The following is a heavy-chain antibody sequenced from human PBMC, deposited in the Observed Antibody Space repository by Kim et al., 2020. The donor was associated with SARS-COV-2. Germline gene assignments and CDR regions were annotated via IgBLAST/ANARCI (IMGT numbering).Heavy chain of an antibody. CDR2: INTGSGNT. CDR1: GYTFTNYA. Sequence: ASVKVSCKASGYTFTNYAIHWMRQAPGQRLEWMGWINTGSGNTIYSQMFQDRVTITRDTSASTAYMELSNLSSEDTAVYYCARDHRSCSSTTCYGEAIDY. V-gene: IGHV1-3*04. CDR3: ARDHRSCSSTTCYGEAIDY. J-gene: IGHJ4*01. D-gene: IGHD2-2*01.